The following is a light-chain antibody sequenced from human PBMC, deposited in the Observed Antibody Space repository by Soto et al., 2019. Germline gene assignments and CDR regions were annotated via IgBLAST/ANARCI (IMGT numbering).Light chain of an antibody. Sequence: QSALTQPASVSGSPGQSITISCTGTSSDVGGYNYVSWYLQRPGKAPKLMIYDVSNRPSGVSNRFSGSKSGNTASLTISGLQAEDEADYYCSSYTSSSTLYVFGTGTKLTVL. J-gene: IGLJ1*01. CDR1: SSDVGGYNY. CDR3: SSYTSSSTLYV. V-gene: IGLV2-14*01. CDR2: DVS.